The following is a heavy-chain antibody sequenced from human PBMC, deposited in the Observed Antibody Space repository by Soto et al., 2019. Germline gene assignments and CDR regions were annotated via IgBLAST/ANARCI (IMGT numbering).Heavy chain of an antibody. D-gene: IGHD3-22*01. V-gene: IGHV3-21*02. CDR2: ISSSSDYR. Sequence: EVQLVESGGGLVKPGGSLRLSCAASGFSFSHYNMNWVRQAPGKGLEWVSTISSSSDYRYYADSVKGRFTVSRDNAKNSLYLQMNSLRAEDTAVYYCARVLYYDSTADGLWGQGTMVTVSA. J-gene: IGHJ3*01. CDR3: ARVLYYDSTADGL. CDR1: GFSFSHYN.